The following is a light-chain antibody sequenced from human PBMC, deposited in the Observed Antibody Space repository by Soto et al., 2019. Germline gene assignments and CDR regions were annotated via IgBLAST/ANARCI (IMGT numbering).Light chain of an antibody. CDR1: QSISSS. V-gene: IGKV1-39*01. CDR2: AAS. J-gene: IGKJ3*01. CDR3: QKYNSAPFT. Sequence: DIQMTQSPSSLSASVGETITITCRASQSISSSLNWFQHSPGQPPKLLLFAASNLHAGVPPRFSGSGSGTSFSLTIRSLQPEDFATYYCQKYNSAPFTFGPGTKVHI.